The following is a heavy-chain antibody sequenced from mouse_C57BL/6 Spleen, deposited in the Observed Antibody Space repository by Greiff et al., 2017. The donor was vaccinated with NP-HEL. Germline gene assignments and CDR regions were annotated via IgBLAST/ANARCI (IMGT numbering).Heavy chain of an antibody. CDR2: IDPSDSYT. Sequence: VKLQQPGAELVRPGTSVKLSCKASGYTFTSYWMHWVKQRPGQGLEWIGVIDPSDSYTNSNQKFKGKATLTVDTSSSTAYMQLSSLTSEDSAVYYCAREILSYAMDYWGQGTSVTVSS. CDR3: AREILSYAMDY. CDR1: GYTFTSYW. D-gene: IGHD1-1*01. V-gene: IGHV1-59*01. J-gene: IGHJ4*01.